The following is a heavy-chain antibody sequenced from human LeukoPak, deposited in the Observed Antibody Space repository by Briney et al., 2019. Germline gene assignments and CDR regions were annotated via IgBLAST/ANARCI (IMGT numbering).Heavy chain of an antibody. CDR1: EFTVNSNY. CDR3: ASRTTVTVADGFDS. J-gene: IGHJ3*02. CDR2: IYRGGST. V-gene: IGHV3-66*01. D-gene: IGHD4-17*01. Sequence: GGSLPLSCAASEFTVNSNYMIWVRQAPGKGLEWVSLIYRGGSTYNADSVKDRCTISRDNSKNTLYLQMNSLRAEDTAVYYCASRTTVTVADGFDSWGQGIIVSVSS.